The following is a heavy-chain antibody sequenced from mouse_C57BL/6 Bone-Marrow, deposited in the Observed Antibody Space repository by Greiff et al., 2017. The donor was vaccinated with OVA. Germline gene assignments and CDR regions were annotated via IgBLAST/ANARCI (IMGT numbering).Heavy chain of an antibody. CDR3: ARGGYGSSYRLHWYFDV. V-gene: IGHV14-3*01. J-gene: IGHJ1*03. CDR2: IDPANGNT. CDR1: GFNIKNTY. Sequence: EVQLQQSVAELVRPGASVKLSCTASGFNIKNTYMHWVKQRPEQGLEWIGRIDPANGNTKYAPKFQGKATITADTSSNTAYLQLSSLTSEDTAIYDCARGGYGSSYRLHWYFDVWGTGTTVTVSS. D-gene: IGHD1-1*01.